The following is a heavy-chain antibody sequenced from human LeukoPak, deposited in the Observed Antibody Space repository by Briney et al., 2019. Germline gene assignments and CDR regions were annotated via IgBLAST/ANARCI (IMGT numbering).Heavy chain of an antibody. CDR2: IWYDGSNK. CDR1: GFTFSSYG. J-gene: IGHJ3*02. Sequence: GRSLRLSCAASGFTFSSYGMHWVRQAPGKGLEWVAVIWYDGSNKYYADSVKGRFTISRDNSKNTLYLQMNSLRAEDTAVYYCAKDNDYDFWSGYYNAFDIWGQGTMVTVSS. CDR3: AKDNDYDFWSGYYNAFDI. D-gene: IGHD3-3*01. V-gene: IGHV3-33*06.